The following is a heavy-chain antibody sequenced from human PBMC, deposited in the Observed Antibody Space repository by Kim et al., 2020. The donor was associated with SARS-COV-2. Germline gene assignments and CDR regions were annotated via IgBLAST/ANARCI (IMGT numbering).Heavy chain of an antibody. J-gene: IGHJ4*02. CDR2: IIPIFGTA. D-gene: IGHD6-6*01. CDR3: ARDFGGYSSSPEAWLF. Sequence: SVKVSCKASGGTFSSYAISWVRQAPGQGLEWMGGIIPIFGTANYAQKFQGRVTITADESTSTAYMELSSLRSEDTAVYYCARDFGGYSSSPEAWLFWGQETLLTVPT. CDR1: GGTFSSYA. V-gene: IGHV1-69*13.